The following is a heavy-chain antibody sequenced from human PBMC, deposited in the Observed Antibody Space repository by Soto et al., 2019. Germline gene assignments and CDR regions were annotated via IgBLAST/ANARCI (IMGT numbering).Heavy chain of an antibody. CDR1: GFSLSTSGVG. CDR3: AHSARYNDILPGKYFQLNFDS. D-gene: IGHD3-9*01. CDR2: IYWDDDK. J-gene: IGHJ4*02. V-gene: IGHV2-5*02. Sequence: SGPTLVNPTQTLTLTCTFSGFSLSTSGVGVGWIRQPPGKALEWLALIYWDDDKRYSPSLKSRLTITKDTSKNQVVLTMTDMDPVDTATFYFAHSARYNDILPGKYFQLNFDSWGLGPLVPSPQ.